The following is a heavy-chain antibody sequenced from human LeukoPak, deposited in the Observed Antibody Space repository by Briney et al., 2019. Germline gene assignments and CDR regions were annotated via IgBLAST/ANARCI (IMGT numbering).Heavy chain of an antibody. V-gene: IGHV3-23*01. CDR1: GFTFSSYG. Sequence: PGGSLRLSCAASGFTFSSYGMSWVRQAPGKGLEWVSAISGSGGSTYYADSVKGRFTISRDNSKNTLYLQMNSLRAEDTAVYYCAKDGGYSSSWTGGYYYYYYMDVWGKGTTVTISS. CDR3: AKDGGYSSSWTGGYYYYYYMDV. CDR2: ISGSGGST. D-gene: IGHD6-13*01. J-gene: IGHJ6*03.